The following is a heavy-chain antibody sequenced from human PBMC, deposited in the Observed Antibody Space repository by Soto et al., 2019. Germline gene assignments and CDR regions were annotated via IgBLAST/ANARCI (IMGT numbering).Heavy chain of an antibody. CDR3: ASGQQLVRNY. Sequence: SETLSLTCAVYGGSFSGYYWTWIRQPPGKGLEWIGTIFYSGSTYYNPSLKSRVTISVDTSKNQFSLKLSSVTAADTAVYYCASGQQLVRNYWGQGTLVTVSS. CDR1: GGSFSGYY. V-gene: IGHV4-34*12. D-gene: IGHD6-13*01. J-gene: IGHJ4*02. CDR2: IFYSGST.